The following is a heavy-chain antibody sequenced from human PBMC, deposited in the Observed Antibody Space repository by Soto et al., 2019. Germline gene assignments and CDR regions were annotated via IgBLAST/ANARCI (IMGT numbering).Heavy chain of an antibody. CDR3: ARLPQVIIAAAGRGWFDP. CDR1: GGSISSSSYY. D-gene: IGHD6-13*01. CDR2: IYYSGST. Sequence: SETLSLTCTVSGGSISSSSYYWGWIRQPPGKGLEWIGSIYYSGSTYYNPSLKSRVTISVDTSKNQFSLKLSSVTAADTAVYYCARLPQVIIAAAGRGWFDPWGQGTLVTVSS. V-gene: IGHV4-39*01. J-gene: IGHJ5*02.